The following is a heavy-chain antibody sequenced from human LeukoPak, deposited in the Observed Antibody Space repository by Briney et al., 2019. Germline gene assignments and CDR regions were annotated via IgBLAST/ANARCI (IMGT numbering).Heavy chain of an antibody. J-gene: IGHJ4*02. D-gene: IGHD3-16*01. V-gene: IGHV4-39*07. CDR2: IYYSGST. Sequence: PSETLSLTCTVSGGSISSSSYYWGWLRQPPGKGLEWIGSIYYSGSTYYNPSLKSRVTISVDTSKNQFSLRLSSVTAADTAVYYCAGTRYGGSDVFDYWGQGTLVTVSS. CDR1: GGSISSSSYY. CDR3: AGTRYGGSDVFDY.